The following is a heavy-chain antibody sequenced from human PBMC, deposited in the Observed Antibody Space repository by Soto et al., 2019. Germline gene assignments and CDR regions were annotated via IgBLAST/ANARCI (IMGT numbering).Heavy chain of an antibody. Sequence: XETLSLTCTFSVVAISAYYWTCIRQPAGKGLEWIGRIYSSGSTEYNPSLQSRVTMSLDTSNNQFSLRLTSVTAADTAVYYCARGQRFSDWFDPWGQGTLVTVSS. CDR1: VVAISAYY. CDR3: ARGQRFSDWFDP. CDR2: IYSSGST. V-gene: IGHV4-4*07. J-gene: IGHJ5*02. D-gene: IGHD3-3*01.